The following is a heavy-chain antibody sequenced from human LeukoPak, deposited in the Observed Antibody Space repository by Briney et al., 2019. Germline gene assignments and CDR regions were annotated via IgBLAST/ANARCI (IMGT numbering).Heavy chain of an antibody. CDR3: ARNVGYYRLDY. J-gene: IGHJ4*02. CDR2: IDGVGTDE. Sequence: LTGGSLRISCTASGFTFSDYWMTWVRQAPGKGLEWVANIDGVGTDEGYAGSVKGRFTISRDNAKNSLFLQMNSLRADDLAVYYCARNVGYYRLDYCGQGTLVTVPS. CDR1: GFTFSDYW. V-gene: IGHV3-7*01. D-gene: IGHD1-26*01.